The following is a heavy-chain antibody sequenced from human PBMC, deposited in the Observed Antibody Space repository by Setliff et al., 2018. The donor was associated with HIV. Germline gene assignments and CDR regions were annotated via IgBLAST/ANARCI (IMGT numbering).Heavy chain of an antibody. CDR2: VYDSGST. CDR1: GGSFSDYH. V-gene: IGHV4-34*01. J-gene: IGHJ3*02. Sequence: SETLSLTCAVYGGSFSDYHWSWIRQAPRKRLEWIGEVYDSGSTNYNPSLKSRVTVTVDTSKNQFSLKLSSVTAADTAVYYCARGNYYDSSGYYPGSRGHDAFDIWGQGTMVTVSS. CDR3: ARGNYYDSSGYYPGSRGHDAFDI. D-gene: IGHD3-22*01.